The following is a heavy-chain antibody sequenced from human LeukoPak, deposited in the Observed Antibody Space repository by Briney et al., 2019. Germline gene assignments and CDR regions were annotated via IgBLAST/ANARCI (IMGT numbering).Heavy chain of an antibody. CDR1: GGSISNYY. CDR3: ARGRYCSADICTGGDSFDI. D-gene: IGHD2-15*01. V-gene: IGHV4-4*07. CDR2: KYARGSS. Sequence: SETLSLTCTAAGGSISNYYWSWIRQPAGKGLEWIGRKYARGSSNYNPPVQSRVTMSVDTSKNQFSLELRSVTAADTAVYYCARGRYCSADICTGGDSFDIWVQGTMVSVSP. J-gene: IGHJ3*02.